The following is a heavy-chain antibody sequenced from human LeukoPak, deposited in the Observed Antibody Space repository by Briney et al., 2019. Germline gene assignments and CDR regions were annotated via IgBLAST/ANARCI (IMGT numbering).Heavy chain of an antibody. V-gene: IGHV4-4*07. CDR3: ARDSDNFWSGYYFDY. CDR2: IYTSGST. Sequence: SETLSLTCTVSGGSISSDYWSWIRQPAGKGLEWIGRIYTSGSTNYNPSLKSRVTMSVDTSKNQFSLKLSSVTAADTAVYYCARDSDNFWSGYYFDYWGQGTLVTVSS. D-gene: IGHD3-3*01. CDR1: GGSISSDY. J-gene: IGHJ4*02.